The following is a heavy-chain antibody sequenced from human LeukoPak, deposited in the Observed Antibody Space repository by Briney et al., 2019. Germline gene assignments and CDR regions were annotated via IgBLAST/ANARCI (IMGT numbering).Heavy chain of an antibody. Sequence: SETLSLTCTVSGGSISSSSYYWGWIRQPPGKGLEWIGTIYYSGSTYYNPSLKSRVTISVDTSKNQFSLKLSSVTAADTAVYYCARYVRSYYEGPEDHWGQGTLVTVSS. J-gene: IGHJ4*02. D-gene: IGHD1-26*01. CDR1: GGSISSSSYY. CDR3: ARYVRSYYEGPEDH. CDR2: IYYSGST. V-gene: IGHV4-39*01.